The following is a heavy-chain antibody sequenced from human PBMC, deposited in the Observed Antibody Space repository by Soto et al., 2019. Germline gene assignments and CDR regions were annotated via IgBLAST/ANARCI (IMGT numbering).Heavy chain of an antibody. J-gene: IGHJ5*02. V-gene: IGHV4-59*01. CDR1: GGSISSYY. Sequence: SETLSLTCTVSGGSISSYYWSWILQPPGKGLEWIGYIYYSGSTNYNPSLKSRVTISVDTSKNQFSLKLSSVTAADTAVYYCARTLWFGEKRFDPWGQRTLVTVSS. D-gene: IGHD3-10*01. CDR3: ARTLWFGEKRFDP. CDR2: IYYSGST.